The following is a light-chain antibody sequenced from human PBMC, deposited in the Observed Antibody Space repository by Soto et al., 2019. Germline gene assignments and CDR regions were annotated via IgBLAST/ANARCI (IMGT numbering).Light chain of an antibody. J-gene: IGKJ4*01. CDR2: DAS. Sequence: DIPMTQSPSTLSASVGDRVTITCRASQSISSWLAWYQQKPGKAPKLLIYDASSLESGVPSRFSGSGSGTEFTLTISSLQPDDFATYYCQQYNSYSPDFGGGTKVEIK. CDR1: QSISSW. V-gene: IGKV1-5*01. CDR3: QQYNSYSPD.